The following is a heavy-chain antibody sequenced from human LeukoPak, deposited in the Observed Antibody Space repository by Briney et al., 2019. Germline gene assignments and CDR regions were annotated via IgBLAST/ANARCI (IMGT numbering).Heavy chain of an antibody. CDR3: AKFISSSMWYGIGY. V-gene: IGHV3-23*01. CDR2: ITESGDTT. CDR1: GFTFNKYG. Sequence: PGGSLRLSCAASGFTFNKYGMSWVRQAPGKGLEWVSGITESGDTTYYADSVKGRFTVSRDNSKSTLYLQMNTLRAEDTAVYYCAKFISSSMWYGIGYWGQGTLVTGPS. D-gene: IGHD6-13*01. J-gene: IGHJ4*02.